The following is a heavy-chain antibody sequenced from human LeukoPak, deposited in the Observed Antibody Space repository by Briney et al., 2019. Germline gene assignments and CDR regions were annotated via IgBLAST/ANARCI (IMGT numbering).Heavy chain of an antibody. Sequence: SETLSLTCSVSGGSISRYYWSWIRQPPGKRLEWIGYIYDSGSTTYNPPLKSRVTISVDTSKNQFSLKLTSVAAADTAVYYCARVNTNDYGDYGARYYFDYWGQGTLVTVSS. CDR1: GGSISRYY. CDR3: ARVNTNDYGDYGARYYFDY. D-gene: IGHD4-17*01. J-gene: IGHJ4*02. V-gene: IGHV4-59*01. CDR2: IYDSGST.